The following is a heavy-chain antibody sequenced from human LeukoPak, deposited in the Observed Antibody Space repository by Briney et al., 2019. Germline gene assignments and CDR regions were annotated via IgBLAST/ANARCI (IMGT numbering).Heavy chain of an antibody. J-gene: IGHJ5*02. V-gene: IGHV4-59*01. CDR3: ARDRGGNLEGNWFDP. CDR2: IYYSGST. CDR1: GGSISSYY. D-gene: IGHD2-15*01. Sequence: PSETLSLTCTVSGGSISSYYWSWIRQPPGKGLEWIGYIYYSGSTNYNPSLKSRVTTSVDTSKNQFSLKLSSVTAADTAVYYCARDRGGNLEGNWFDPWGQGTLVTVSS.